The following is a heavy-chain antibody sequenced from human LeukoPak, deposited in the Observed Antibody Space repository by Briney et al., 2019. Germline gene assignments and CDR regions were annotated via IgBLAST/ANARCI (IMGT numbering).Heavy chain of an antibody. J-gene: IGHJ4*02. CDR3: ARALPPHYYGSGSYFDY. CDR2: INHSGST. CDR1: GGSFSGYY. D-gene: IGHD3-10*01. Sequence: SETLSLTCAVSGGSFSGYYWSWIRQPPGKGLEWIGEINHSGSTNYNPSLKSRVTISVDTSKNQFSLKLSSVTAADTAVYYCARALPPHYYGSGSYFDYWGQGTLVTVSS. V-gene: IGHV4-34*01.